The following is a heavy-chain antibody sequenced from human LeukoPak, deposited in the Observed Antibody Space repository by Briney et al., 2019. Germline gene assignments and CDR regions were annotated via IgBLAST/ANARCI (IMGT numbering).Heavy chain of an antibody. CDR2: ISSSSSYI. J-gene: IGHJ6*02. CDR3: AREGLYYDILTGYYPYYYGMDV. V-gene: IGHV3-21*01. CDR1: GFTFSSYS. Sequence: GGSLSLSCAASGFTFSSYSMNWVRPAPGKGLEGVSSISSSSSYIYYADSVKGRFTISRYNAKNSVYLQMNSLRAEDTAVYYCAREGLYYDILTGYYPYYYGMDVWGQGTTVTVSS. D-gene: IGHD3-9*01.